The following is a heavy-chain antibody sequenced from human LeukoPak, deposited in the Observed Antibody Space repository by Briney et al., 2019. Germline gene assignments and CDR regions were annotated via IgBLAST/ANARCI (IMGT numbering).Heavy chain of an antibody. CDR2: IYYSGNT. Sequence: PSETLSLTCTVSGGSINSGGHYWSWIRQYPGKGLEWIGSIYYSGNTYYNPSLRSRIIMSVDTSRNQFSLRVNSVTAADTAMYYCARDVSGYGHFDYWGQGTLVTASS. J-gene: IGHJ4*02. CDR1: GGSINSGGHY. V-gene: IGHV4-31*03. CDR3: ARDVSGYGHFDY. D-gene: IGHD5-12*01.